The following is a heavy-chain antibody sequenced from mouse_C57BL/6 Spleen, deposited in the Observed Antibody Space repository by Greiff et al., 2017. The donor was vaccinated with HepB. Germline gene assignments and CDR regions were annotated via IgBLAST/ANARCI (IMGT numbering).Heavy chain of an antibody. J-gene: IGHJ2*01. Sequence: QVQLQQPGAELVKPGASVKLSCKASGYTFTSYWMHWVKQRPGQGLEWIGMIHPNSGSTNYNEKFKSKATLTVDKSSSTAYMQLSSLTSEDSAVYYCARDSNYVGENYFDYWGQGTTLTVSS. CDR3: ARDSNYVGENYFDY. CDR2: IHPNSGST. CDR1: GYTFTSYW. V-gene: IGHV1-64*01. D-gene: IGHD2-5*01.